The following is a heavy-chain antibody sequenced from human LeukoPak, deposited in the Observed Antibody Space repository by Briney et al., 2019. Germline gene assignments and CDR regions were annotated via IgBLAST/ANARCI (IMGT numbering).Heavy chain of an antibody. CDR1: GGTFSSYA. V-gene: IGHV1-69*06. D-gene: IGHD4-17*01. CDR2: IIPIFGTA. J-gene: IGHJ4*02. CDR3: ARDLDYGDDNHFVY. Sequence: GASVKVSCKASGGTFSSYAISWVRQAPGQGLEWMGGIIPIFGTANYAQKFQGRVTITADKSTSTAYMELSSLRSEDTAVYYCARDLDYGDDNHFVYWGQGTLVTVSS.